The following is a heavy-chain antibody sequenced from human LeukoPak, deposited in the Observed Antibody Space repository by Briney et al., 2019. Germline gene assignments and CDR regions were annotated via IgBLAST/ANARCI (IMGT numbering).Heavy chain of an antibody. J-gene: IGHJ4*02. V-gene: IGHV3-7*01. D-gene: IGHD3-16*01. CDR1: GFTFSWYW. Sequence: PGGSLRLSCAASGFTFSWYWMSWVRQAPGKGLEGVAHIDPSGNEFYVDSVKGRFAISRDSAQRSVFLQMNNLRDEDTAVYYCARADWGSFDHWGQGALVTVSS. CDR2: IDPSGNE. CDR3: ARADWGSFDH.